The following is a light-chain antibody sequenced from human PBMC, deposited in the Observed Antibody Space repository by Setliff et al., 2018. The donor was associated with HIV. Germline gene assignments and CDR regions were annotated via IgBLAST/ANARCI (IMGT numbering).Light chain of an antibody. CDR1: SSDVGGYNY. V-gene: IGLV2-14*03. Sequence: QSVLTQPASVSQSPGQSITISCTETSSDVGGYNYVSWYQQHPGKAPKLMISAVSNRPSGVSNRFSGSNSGTTASLTISGLQAEDEADYYCSSYASRTPIYVFGTGTKVTVL. CDR2: AVS. J-gene: IGLJ1*01. CDR3: SSYASRTPIYV.